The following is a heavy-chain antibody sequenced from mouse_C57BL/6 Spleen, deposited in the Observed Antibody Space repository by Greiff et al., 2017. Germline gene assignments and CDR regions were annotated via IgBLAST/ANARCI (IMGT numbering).Heavy chain of an antibody. CDR2: IDPSDSYT. CDR3: ARTGTIAY. CDR1: GYTFTSYW. D-gene: IGHD4-1*01. V-gene: IGHV1-50*01. Sequence: VKLQQSGAELVKPGASVKLSCKASGYTFTSYWMQWVKQRPGQGLEWIGEIDPSDSYTNYNQKFKGKATLTVDTSSSTAYMQLSSLTSEDSAVYYCARTGTIAYWGQGTLVTVSA. J-gene: IGHJ3*01.